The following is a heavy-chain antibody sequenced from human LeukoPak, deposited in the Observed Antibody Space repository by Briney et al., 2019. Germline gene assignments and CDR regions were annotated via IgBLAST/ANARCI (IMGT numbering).Heavy chain of an antibody. CDR1: GGSFSGYY. J-gene: IGHJ4*02. CDR3: ARKPIVSSSWYYFDY. V-gene: IGHV4-34*01. Sequence: PSETLSLTCAVYGGSFSGYYWSWIRQPPGKGLERIGEINHSGSTNYNPSLKSRVTISVDTSNNQFSLKLSSVTAADTAVYYCARKPIVSSSWYYFDYWGQGTLVTVSS. D-gene: IGHD6-13*01. CDR2: INHSGST.